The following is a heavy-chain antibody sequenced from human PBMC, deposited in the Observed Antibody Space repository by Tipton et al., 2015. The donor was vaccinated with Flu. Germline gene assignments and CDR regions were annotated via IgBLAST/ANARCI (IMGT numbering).Heavy chain of an antibody. CDR3: VRSPSYSGSGIYPYYFDD. CDR2: IYTTGST. V-gene: IGHV4-61*02. J-gene: IGHJ4*02. D-gene: IGHD3-10*01. Sequence: TLSLTCTVSGGFITSGSYYWSWIRQSAGKGLEWIGRIYTTGSTNYNPSLRSRVTISGDTSKYQFSLQLNSVTAEDTAVYYCVRSPSYSGSGIYPYYFDDWGQGTLVTVSS. CDR1: GGFITSGSYY.